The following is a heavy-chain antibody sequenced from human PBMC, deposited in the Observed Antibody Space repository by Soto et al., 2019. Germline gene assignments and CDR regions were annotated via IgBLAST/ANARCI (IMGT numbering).Heavy chain of an antibody. CDR2: ISNRGTSI. CDR1: GDTLSINR. D-gene: IGHD1-20*01. Sequence: AGSLRLTCAVSGDTLSINRMYGCSQAPAQGLEEVSAISNRGTSIYYTDSVKSRVTISGDTAKNSLYLQMNSLSVADTALYFCASVPTGSAYTFESCGQGTLVTVSS. CDR3: ASVPTGSAYTFES. J-gene: IGHJ4*02. V-gene: IGHV3-21*01.